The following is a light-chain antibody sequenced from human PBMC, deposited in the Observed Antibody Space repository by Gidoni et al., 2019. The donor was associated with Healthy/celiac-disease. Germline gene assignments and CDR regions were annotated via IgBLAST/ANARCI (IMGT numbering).Light chain of an antibody. CDR2: DAS. V-gene: IGKV3-11*01. Sequence: EIVLTQSPATLSLSPGERATLSCRASQSVSSYLAWYQQKPGQAPRLLIYDASNRATGIPARFSGSGSGTDFTLTISSLEPEYFAVYYCQQRSNWPLGFGQGTRLEIK. CDR1: QSVSSY. CDR3: QQRSNWPLG. J-gene: IGKJ5*01.